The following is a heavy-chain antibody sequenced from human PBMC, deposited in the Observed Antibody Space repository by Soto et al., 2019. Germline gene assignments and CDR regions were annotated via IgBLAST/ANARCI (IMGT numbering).Heavy chain of an antibody. J-gene: IGHJ4*02. D-gene: IGHD6-13*01. V-gene: IGHV4-4*02. Sequence: QVQLQESGPGLVKPSGTLSLTCAVSGGSISSSNWWSWVRQPPGKGLEWIGEIYHSGSTNYNPSLKSRVTISVDESNNQFSLKLSSVTAADTAVYYCARELLIAAAGVYYFDYRGQGTLVTVSS. CDR2: IYHSGST. CDR1: GGSISSSNW. CDR3: ARELLIAAAGVYYFDY.